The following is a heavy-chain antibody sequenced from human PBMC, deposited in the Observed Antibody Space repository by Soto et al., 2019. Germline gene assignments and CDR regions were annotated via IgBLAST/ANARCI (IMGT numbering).Heavy chain of an antibody. Sequence: VQLVESGGGSVQPGGSLRLSCAGSGFTFSNYWMYWVSQAPGKGLVWVARIKSDGSTTNYADSVKGRLTISRDNAKNTLYLQMNSLTAEDTAVYYCARDGEKAFLGYWGQGTLVTVSS. J-gene: IGHJ4*02. CDR2: IKSDGSTT. D-gene: IGHD3-3*02. CDR1: GFTFSNYW. CDR3: ARDGEKAFLGY. V-gene: IGHV3-74*01.